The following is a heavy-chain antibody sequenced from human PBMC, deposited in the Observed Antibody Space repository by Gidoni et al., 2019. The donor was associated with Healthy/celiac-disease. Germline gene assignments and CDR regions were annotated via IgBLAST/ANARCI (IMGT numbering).Heavy chain of an antibody. CDR3: ARDPWGTIFGVVGYFDY. D-gene: IGHD3-3*01. J-gene: IGHJ4*02. Sequence: QVQLVESGGGVVQPGRSLRLSCAASGFTFSSYGMHWVRQAPGKGLEWVAVIWYDGSNKYYADSVKGRFTISRDNSKNTLYLQMNSLRAEDTAVYYCARDPWGTIFGVVGYFDYWGQGTLVTVSS. CDR1: GFTFSSYG. V-gene: IGHV3-33*01. CDR2: IWYDGSNK.